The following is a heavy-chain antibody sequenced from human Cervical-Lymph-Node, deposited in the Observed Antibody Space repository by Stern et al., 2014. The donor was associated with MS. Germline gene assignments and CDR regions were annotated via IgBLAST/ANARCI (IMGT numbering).Heavy chain of an antibody. J-gene: IGHJ6*02. Sequence: QLVQSEAEVKKPGSSVKVSCKASGGTFSSYVISWVRQAPGQGLEWLGGILPIFGTVNYAQKFQGRVTITADKSTTTAYIELSILTSEDTAVYYCARDPYSSGSYFGMDVWGQGTTVTVSS. CDR2: ILPIFGTV. CDR3: ARDPYSSGSYFGMDV. CDR1: GGTFSSYV. V-gene: IGHV1-69*06. D-gene: IGHD6-19*01.